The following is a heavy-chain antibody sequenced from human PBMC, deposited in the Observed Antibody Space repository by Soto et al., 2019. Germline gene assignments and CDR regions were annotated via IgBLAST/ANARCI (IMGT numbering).Heavy chain of an antibody. CDR3: ARALPGTTTLFDY. D-gene: IGHD1-7*01. CDR1: GFTFSSYS. V-gene: IGHV3-21*01. Sequence: EVQLVESGGGLVKPGGSLRLSCAVSGFTFSSYSINWVRKAPGKGLEWVASVSSSSSYIYYADSVKGRFTISRDNAKNSLYLQMDSLRAEDTAVYYCARALPGTTTLFDYWGRGTLVTVSA. CDR2: VSSSSSYI. J-gene: IGHJ4*02.